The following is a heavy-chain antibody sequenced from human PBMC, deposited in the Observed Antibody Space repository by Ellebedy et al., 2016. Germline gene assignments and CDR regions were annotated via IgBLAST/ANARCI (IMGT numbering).Heavy chain of an antibody. CDR1: GYSLTDLS. CDR3: ATGTGWFSGDAFDV. D-gene: IGHD3/OR15-3a*01. Sequence: ASVKVSCKVSGYSLTDLSVHWVRQGPGKGPEWVGGFDSEDGETIYAQNFQGRVTMTEDTSSDTVYLDLISLKSEDTAVYYCATGTGWFSGDAFDVWGQGTMVTVTS. CDR2: FDSEDGET. J-gene: IGHJ3*01. V-gene: IGHV1-24*01.